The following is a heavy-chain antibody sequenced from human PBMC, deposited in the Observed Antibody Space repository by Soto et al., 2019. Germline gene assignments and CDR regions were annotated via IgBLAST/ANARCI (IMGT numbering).Heavy chain of an antibody. V-gene: IGHV3-74*01. Sequence: PGGSLRLSCAASGFSFSGFWMHWVRQAPGKGLVWVSRINGDGSVTNYADSVKGRFTISRDNAKNSLYLQMNSLRAEDTAVYYCARDRFGLGDGYYHWGQGTRVTVAS. J-gene: IGHJ5*02. D-gene: IGHD3-10*01. CDR2: INGDGSVT. CDR3: ARDRFGLGDGYYH. CDR1: GFSFSGFW.